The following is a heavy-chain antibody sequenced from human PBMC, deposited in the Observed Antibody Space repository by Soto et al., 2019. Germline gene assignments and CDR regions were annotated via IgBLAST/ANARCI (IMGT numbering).Heavy chain of an antibody. CDR3: AKDRVFGESWGMDV. CDR1: GFTFSSYG. Sequence: ESGGGVVQPGRSLRLSCAASGFTFSSYGMHWVRQAPGKGLEWVAVISYDGSNKYYADSVKGRFTISRDNSKNTLYLQMNSLRAEDTAVYYCAKDRVFGESWGMDVWAKGPRSPSP. D-gene: IGHD3-10*01. V-gene: IGHV3-30*18. CDR2: ISYDGSNK. J-gene: IGHJ6*02.